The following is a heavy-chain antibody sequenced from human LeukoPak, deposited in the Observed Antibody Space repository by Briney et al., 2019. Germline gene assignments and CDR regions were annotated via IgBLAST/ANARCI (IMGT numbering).Heavy chain of an antibody. CDR1: GLTFTAYL. Sequence: GRSLRLSCAASGLTFTAYLIHWVRQAPGKGLEGVAVMSSDGNAMFYADSVKGRFTISRDNSKNTLYLQMNSLRAEDTAVYYCVRESEYYFDHSASFDYWGQGTLVTVSS. D-gene: IGHD3-22*01. V-gene: IGHV3-30-3*01. CDR2: MSSDGNAM. CDR3: VRESEYYFDHSASFDY. J-gene: IGHJ4*02.